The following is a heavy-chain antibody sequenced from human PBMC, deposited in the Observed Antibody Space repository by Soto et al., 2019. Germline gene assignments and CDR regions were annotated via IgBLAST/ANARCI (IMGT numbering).Heavy chain of an antibody. J-gene: IGHJ6*03. V-gene: IGHV3-11*01. CDR3: ARVRHSARHFYYYYYMDV. Sequence: QVQLVESGGGLVKPGGSLRLSCAASGFTFSDYYMSWIRQAPGKGLEWVSYISSSGSTIYYADSVKGRFTISRDNAKNSLYLQMNSPRAEDTAVYYCARVRHSARHFYYYYYMDVWGKGTTVTVSS. D-gene: IGHD2-21*01. CDR1: GFTFSDYY. CDR2: ISSSGSTI.